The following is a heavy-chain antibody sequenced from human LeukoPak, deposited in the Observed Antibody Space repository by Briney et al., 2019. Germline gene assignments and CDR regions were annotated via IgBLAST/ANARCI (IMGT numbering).Heavy chain of an antibody. J-gene: IGHJ4*02. Sequence: GGSLRLSCAASGFTFSSYSMNWVRQAPGKGLEWVSYISSSSSTIYYADSVKGRFTISRDNAKNSLYLQMNSLRAEDTAVYYCARVAVGPTYSGYDYFDYWGQGTLVTVSS. CDR2: ISSSSSTI. D-gene: IGHD5-12*01. CDR1: GFTFSSYS. CDR3: ARVAVGPTYSGYDYFDY. V-gene: IGHV3-48*01.